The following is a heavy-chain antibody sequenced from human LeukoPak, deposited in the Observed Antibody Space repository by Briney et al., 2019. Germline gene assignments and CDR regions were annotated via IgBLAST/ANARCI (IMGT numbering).Heavy chain of an antibody. V-gene: IGHV4-34*01. CDR1: GGSFSGYY. J-gene: IGHJ4*02. Sequence: SETLSLTCAVYGGSFSGYYWSWIRQPPGKGLEWIGEINHSGSTNYNPSLKSRVTISVDTSKNQFSLKLSSVTAADTAVYYCARLSPRYSYGSNWGQGTLVTVSS. D-gene: IGHD5-18*01. CDR3: ARLSPRYSYGSN. CDR2: INHSGST.